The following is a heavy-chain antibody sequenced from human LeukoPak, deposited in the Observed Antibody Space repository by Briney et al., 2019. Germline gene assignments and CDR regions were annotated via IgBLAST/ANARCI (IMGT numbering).Heavy chain of an antibody. CDR1: GDSVSSSDYY. CDR3: ARLRVLNWFDP. V-gene: IGHV4-30-2*06. CDR2: IYHDGNI. Sequence: SETLSLTCSVSGDSVSSSDYYWTWIRQSPGKGLEWIGHIYHDGNIFYNPSLQSRVSILVDTSKNQFSLKLSSVTAADTAVYYCARLRVLNWFDPWGQGTLVTVSS. J-gene: IGHJ5*02.